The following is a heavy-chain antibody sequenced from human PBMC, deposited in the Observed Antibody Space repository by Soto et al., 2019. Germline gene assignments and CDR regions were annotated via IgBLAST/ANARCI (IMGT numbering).Heavy chain of an antibody. J-gene: IGHJ3*02. CDR1: GGSISSSNW. Sequence: QVQLQESGPGLVKPSGTLSLTCAVSGGSISSSNWWSWVRQPPGKGLEWIGEIYHSGSTNYNPSLKRRVTISVDKSKNQFSLKLSSVTAADTAVYYCARDTMIVVVTYPRFAFDIWGQGTMVTVSS. CDR2: IYHSGST. CDR3: ARDTMIVVVTYPRFAFDI. V-gene: IGHV4-4*02. D-gene: IGHD3-22*01.